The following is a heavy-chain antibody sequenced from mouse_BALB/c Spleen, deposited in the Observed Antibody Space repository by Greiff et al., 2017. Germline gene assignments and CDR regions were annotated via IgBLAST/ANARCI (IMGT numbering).Heavy chain of an antibody. CDR3: ARGDYAMDY. J-gene: IGHJ4*01. CDR1: GYTFTSYW. CDR2: INPSTGYT. V-gene: IGHV1-4*01. Sequence: QVQLQQSGAELAKPGASVKMSCKASGYTFTSYWMHWVQQRPGQGLEWIGYINPSTGYTEYNQKFKDKATLTADKSSSTAYMQLSSLTSEDSAVYYCARGDYAMDYWGQGTSVTVSS.